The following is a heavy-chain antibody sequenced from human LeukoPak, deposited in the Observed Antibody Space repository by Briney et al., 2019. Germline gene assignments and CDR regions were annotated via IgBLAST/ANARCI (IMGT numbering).Heavy chain of an antibody. CDR2: ISSSSSYI. CDR1: GFTFSSYS. D-gene: IGHD3-10*01. Sequence: GGSLRLSCAASGFTFSSYSMSWVRQAPGKGLEWVSSISSSSSYIYYADSVKGRFTISRDNAKNSLYLQMNSLRAEDTAVYYCAREVVRGDFDYWGQGTLVTVSS. J-gene: IGHJ4*02. CDR3: AREVVRGDFDY. V-gene: IGHV3-21*01.